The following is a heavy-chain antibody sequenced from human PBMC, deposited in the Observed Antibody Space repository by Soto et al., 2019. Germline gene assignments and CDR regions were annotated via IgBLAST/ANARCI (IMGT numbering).Heavy chain of an antibody. Sequence: VGSLRLSCSASGFTFSEYSMHWVRQAPGKGLQYVSTISSDGDITYYADSVKGRFTISRDNSKNTLYLQMNSLRPEDTAVYYCVKVSTFYDILTGYYSTNFFDPWGQGTLVTVSS. CDR2: ISSDGDIT. CDR1: GFTFSEYS. J-gene: IGHJ5*02. V-gene: IGHV3-64D*06. CDR3: VKVSTFYDILTGYYSTNFFDP. D-gene: IGHD3-9*01.